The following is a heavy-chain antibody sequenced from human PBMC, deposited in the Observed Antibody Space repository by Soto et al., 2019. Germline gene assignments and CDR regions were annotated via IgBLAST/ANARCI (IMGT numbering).Heavy chain of an antibody. D-gene: IGHD2-15*01. CDR2: IRGFSPYT. V-gene: IGHV3-21*01. J-gene: IGHJ6*02. CDR3: ARDRGYDAHDYYYNAMDV. CDR1: GFTFRTYT. Sequence: PGGSLRLSCISSGFTFRTYTMNWVRQAPGKGLEWVSGIRGFSPYTFYAESVKGRFTISRDNAKNSLYLQMNSLRAEDTAVYYCARDRGYDAHDYYYNAMDVWGQGTTGTVS.